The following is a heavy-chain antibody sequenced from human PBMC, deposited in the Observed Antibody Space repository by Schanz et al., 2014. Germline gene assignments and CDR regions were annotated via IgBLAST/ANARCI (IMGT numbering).Heavy chain of an antibody. CDR1: GGSISSGGYT. CDR2: IYYSGSP. CDR3: ARAAGPVDY. D-gene: IGHD6-13*01. J-gene: IGHJ4*02. V-gene: IGHV4-30-4*07. Sequence: QVQLQESGPGLVKPSQTLSLTCAVSGGSISSGGYTWSWIRQPPGKGLEWIGYIYYSGSPYYNPPRKSRVPRSVDTPKNQFSLMLGSVTAADTAVYYCARAAGPVDYWGQGTLVTVSS.